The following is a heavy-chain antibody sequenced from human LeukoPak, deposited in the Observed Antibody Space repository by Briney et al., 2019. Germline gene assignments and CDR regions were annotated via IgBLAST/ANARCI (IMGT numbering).Heavy chain of an antibody. V-gene: IGHV3-49*04. CDR2: IRSKAYGGTT. J-gene: IGHJ5*02. CDR3: TRYSSYWFDP. Sequence: GGSLRLSCTASGLTFGDYAMSWVRQAPGKGLEWVSFIRSKAYGGTTEYAASVKGRFTISRDDSTSIAYLQMNSLKTEDTAVYYCTRYSSYWFDPWGQGTLVTVSS. CDR1: GLTFGDYA. D-gene: IGHD6-6*01.